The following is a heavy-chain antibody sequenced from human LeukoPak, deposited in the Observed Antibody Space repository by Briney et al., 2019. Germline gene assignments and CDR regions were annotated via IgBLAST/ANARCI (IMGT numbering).Heavy chain of an antibody. Sequence: PSGTLSLTCAVSGGSISSSNWWSWVRQPPGKGLEWIGEIYHSGSTNYNPSLKSRVTISVDTSKNHFSLKLTSVTAADTAVYYCARDQTYSGSGIYTYFDYWGQGILVTVSS. D-gene: IGHD3-10*01. CDR2: IYHSGST. CDR3: ARDQTYSGSGIYTYFDY. CDR1: GGSISSSNW. V-gene: IGHV4-4*02. J-gene: IGHJ4*02.